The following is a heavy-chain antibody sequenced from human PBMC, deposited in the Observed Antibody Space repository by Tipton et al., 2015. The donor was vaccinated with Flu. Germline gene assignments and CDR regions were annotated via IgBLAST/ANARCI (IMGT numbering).Heavy chain of an antibody. CDR3: TAGVGATDHDY. CDR2: ISWNSGNI. CDR1: GFNFDDYA. Sequence: SLRLSCAASGFNFDDYAMHWVRQAPGKGLEWVSDISWNSGNINYADSVKGRFTTSRGNAKNSLYLQINSLRSEDTALYYCTAGVGATDHDYWGQGTLVAVSS. D-gene: IGHD1-26*01. V-gene: IGHV3-9*01. J-gene: IGHJ4*02.